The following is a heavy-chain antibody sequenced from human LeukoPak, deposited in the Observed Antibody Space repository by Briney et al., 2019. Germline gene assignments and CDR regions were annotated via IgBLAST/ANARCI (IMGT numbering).Heavy chain of an antibody. V-gene: IGHV4-30-2*01. CDR3: AGEGEYGDSYS. J-gene: IGHJ5*02. CDR1: GDSISSGAFY. CDR2: IYRGRT. Sequence: PSETLSLTCAVSGDSISSGAFYWNWIRQAPGKGSEWIGNIYRGRTRFNPSLTSRVTISLDMFKSQVSLNLTSVTAADTAIYYCAGEGEYGDSYSWGQGTLVVVSA. D-gene: IGHD2-21*02.